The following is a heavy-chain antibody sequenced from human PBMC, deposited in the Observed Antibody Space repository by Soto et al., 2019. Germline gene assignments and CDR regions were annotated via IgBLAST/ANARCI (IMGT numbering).Heavy chain of an antibody. J-gene: IGHJ6*02. CDR1: GFTFNDYT. V-gene: IGHV3-21*01. CDR2: ISSSGTYI. CDR3: VRGGDVFGRHYYGMDI. Sequence: GGSLRLSCEASGFTFNDYTMGWVRQAPEKGLEWVSSISSSGTYIYYADSVKGRFAISRDNANHVSYLQMDTLRVEDTAVYYCVRGGDVFGRHYYGMDIWGQGTTVTVSS. D-gene: IGHD3-16*01.